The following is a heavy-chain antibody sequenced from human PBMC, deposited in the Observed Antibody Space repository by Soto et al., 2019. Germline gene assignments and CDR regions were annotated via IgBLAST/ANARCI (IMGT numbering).Heavy chain of an antibody. J-gene: IGHJ6*02. CDR2: IYPGDSDT. Sequence: PGESLKISCKGSGYSFTSYWIGWVHQMPGKGLEWMGIIYPGDSDTRYSPSFQGQVTISADKSISTAYLQWSSLKASDTAMYYCARLVTTSGDFWSGYYTDYYYGMDVWGQGTTVTVSS. V-gene: IGHV5-51*07. CDR1: GYSFTSYW. CDR3: ARLVTTSGDFWSGYYTDYYYGMDV. D-gene: IGHD3-3*01.